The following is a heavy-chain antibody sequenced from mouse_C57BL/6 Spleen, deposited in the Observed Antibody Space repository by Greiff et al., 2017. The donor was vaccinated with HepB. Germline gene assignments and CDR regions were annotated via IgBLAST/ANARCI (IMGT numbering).Heavy chain of an antibody. Sequence: QVQLQQPGAELVMPGASVKLSCKASGYTFTSYWMHWVKQRPGQGLEWIGEIDPSDSYTNYNQKFKGKSKLIVGKSSSTASMQLSSLTSEDSAVYYCASKHSKKAWFAYWGQGTLVTVSA. CDR1: GYTFTSYW. V-gene: IGHV1-69*01. J-gene: IGHJ3*01. D-gene: IGHD2-5*01. CDR3: ASKHSKKAWFAY. CDR2: IDPSDSYT.